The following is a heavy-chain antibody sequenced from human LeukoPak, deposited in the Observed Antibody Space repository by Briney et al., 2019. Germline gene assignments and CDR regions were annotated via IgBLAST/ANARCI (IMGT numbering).Heavy chain of an antibody. V-gene: IGHV4-39*01. CDR2: MSYSGST. D-gene: IGHD3-10*01. Sequence: SETLSLTCTVSGCSISCSSYYWGWIRQPPGKGLEWIGSMSYSGSTYYNPSLKSRVTIALDTSKTQFSLKLSSVTAADTAGYYCARFYTTSQYGSGYMDVWGKGTTVTVSS. CDR1: GCSISCSSYY. J-gene: IGHJ6*03. CDR3: ARFYTTSQYGSGYMDV.